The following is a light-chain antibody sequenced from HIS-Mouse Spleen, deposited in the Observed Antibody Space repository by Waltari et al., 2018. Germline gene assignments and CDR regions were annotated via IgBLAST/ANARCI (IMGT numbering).Light chain of an antibody. Sequence: DIQITQSPSTLSASVGERVTITCRASQSISSWLAWYQPKPGKAPKHLIYKASSLESGVPSRFSGSGSGTEFTLTISSLQPDDFATYYCQQYNSYSRTFGQGTKVEIK. V-gene: IGKV1-5*03. J-gene: IGKJ1*01. CDR1: QSISSW. CDR2: KAS. CDR3: QQYNSYSRT.